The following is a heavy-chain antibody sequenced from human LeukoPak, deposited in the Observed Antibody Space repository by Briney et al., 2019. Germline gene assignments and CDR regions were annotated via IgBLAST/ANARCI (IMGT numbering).Heavy chain of an antibody. CDR1: GGSISSGGYS. D-gene: IGHD6-13*01. J-gene: IGHJ4*02. CDR2: IYYSGST. V-gene: IGHV4-30-4*07. Sequence: SETLSLTCAVSGGSISSGGYSWSWLRQPPGKGLEWIGYIYYSGSTYYNPSLKSRVTISVDTSKNQFSLKLSSVTAKDAAYYYCARDVVGIATDYWGQGTLVTVSS. CDR3: ARDVVGIATDY.